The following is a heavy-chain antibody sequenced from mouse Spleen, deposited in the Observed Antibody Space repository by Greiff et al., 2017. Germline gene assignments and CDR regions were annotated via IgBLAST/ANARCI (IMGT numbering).Heavy chain of an antibody. Sequence: EVKVVESGGGLVQPKGSLKLSCAASGFTFNTYAMHWVRQAPGQGLEWVARIRSKSSNYATYYADSVKDRFTISRDDSQSMLYLQMNNLKTEDTAMYYCVRGIGITTVYYAMDYWGQGTSVTVSS. J-gene: IGHJ4*01. D-gene: IGHD1-1*01. CDR3: VRGIGITTVYYAMDY. V-gene: IGHV10-3*01. CDR1: GFTFNTYA. CDR2: IRSKSSNYAT.